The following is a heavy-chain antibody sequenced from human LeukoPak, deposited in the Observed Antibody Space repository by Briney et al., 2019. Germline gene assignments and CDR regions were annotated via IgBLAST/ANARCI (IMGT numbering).Heavy chain of an antibody. CDR3: ARRVEYSSSSKPFDY. CDR2: IYYSGST. D-gene: IGHD6-6*01. Sequence: PSETLSLTCTVSGGSISSSSYYWGWLRQPPGKGLEWIGSIYYSGSTYYNPSLKSRVTISVATSKNQFSLKLSSVTAADTAVYYCARRVEYSSSSKPFDYWGQGTLVTVSS. J-gene: IGHJ4*02. CDR1: GGSISSSSYY. V-gene: IGHV4-39*01.